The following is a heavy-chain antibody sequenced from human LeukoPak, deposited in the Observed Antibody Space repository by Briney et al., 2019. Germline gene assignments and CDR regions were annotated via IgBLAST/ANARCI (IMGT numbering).Heavy chain of an antibody. D-gene: IGHD6-19*01. CDR1: GVTVSSNY. V-gene: IGHV3-53*01. CDR2: IANDGRT. J-gene: IGHJ4*02. Sequence: PGGSLRLSSAASGVTVSSNYMSWVRHAPGKRLECVSVIANDGRTYYANSAKGRFTISRGISKNMVYLQMNSLRADDTAVYYCARDDTSGGYYEFGYWGQGTLVTVSS. CDR3: ARDDTSGGYYEFGY.